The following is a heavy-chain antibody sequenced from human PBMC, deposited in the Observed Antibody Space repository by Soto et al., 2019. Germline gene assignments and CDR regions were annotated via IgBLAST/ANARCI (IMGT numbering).Heavy chain of an antibody. CDR3: ARDRIAVAGNPEYFQH. CDR2: IIDSGGST. CDR1: GFTFSSCA. J-gene: IGHJ1*01. V-gene: IGHV3-23*01. Sequence: GGSLRLSCAASGFTFSSCAMGWVRQAPGKGLEWVSDIIDSGGSTYYADAVKGRFTISRDNSKNTLYLQMNSLRAEDTAVYYCARDRIAVAGNPEYFQHWGQGTLVTVSS. D-gene: IGHD6-19*01.